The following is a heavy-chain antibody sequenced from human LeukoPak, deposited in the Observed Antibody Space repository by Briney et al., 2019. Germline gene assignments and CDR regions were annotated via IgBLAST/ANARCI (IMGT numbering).Heavy chain of an antibody. D-gene: IGHD6-6*01. CDR1: GDTFSTYA. J-gene: IGHJ6*03. Sequence: SVKVSCKASGDTFSTYAINWVRQAPGQGLEWMGGIIPIFGTPNYAQKSQGRVTITADESTTTAYMELNSLRSEDTAVYYCASGAESARPFYYYMDVWGKGTTVTVSS. CDR2: IIPIFGTP. V-gene: IGHV1-69*13. CDR3: ASGAESARPFYYYMDV.